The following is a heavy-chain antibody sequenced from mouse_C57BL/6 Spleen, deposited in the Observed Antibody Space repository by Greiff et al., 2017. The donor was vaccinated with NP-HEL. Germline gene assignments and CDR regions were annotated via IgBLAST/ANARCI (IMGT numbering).Heavy chain of an antibody. Sequence: EVQVVESGPELVKPGASVKIPCKASGYTFTDYNMDWVKQSHGKSLEWIGDINPNNGGTIYNQKFKGKATLTVDKSSSTAYMELRSLTSEDTAVYYCARWGVLRSYGFAYWGQGTLVTVSA. V-gene: IGHV1-18*01. J-gene: IGHJ3*01. CDR3: ARWGVLRSYGFAY. CDR2: INPNNGGT. D-gene: IGHD1-1*01. CDR1: GYTFTDYN.